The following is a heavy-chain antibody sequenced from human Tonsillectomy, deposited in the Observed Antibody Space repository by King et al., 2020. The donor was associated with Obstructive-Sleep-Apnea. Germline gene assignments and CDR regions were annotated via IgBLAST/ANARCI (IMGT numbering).Heavy chain of an antibody. D-gene: IGHD1-14*01. CDR3: AREFTGPFFDY. CDR2: ISNNGRNK. CDR1: GFTFYRYS. V-gene: IGHV3-30*04. Sequence: VQLVESGGGVVQLGTSLRLSCAASGFTFYRYSMHWVRQAPGKGLEWVAVISNNGRNKFYGDSVKGRFSISRDSSENTVYLQMNSLSGEDTAVYYYAREFTGPFFDYWGQGTLVTVSS. J-gene: IGHJ4*02.